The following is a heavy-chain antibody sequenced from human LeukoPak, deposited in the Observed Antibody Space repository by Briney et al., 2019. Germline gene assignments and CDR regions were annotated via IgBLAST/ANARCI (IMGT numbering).Heavy chain of an antibody. J-gene: IGHJ4*02. CDR2: ISYDGSNK. V-gene: IGHV3-30-3*01. CDR3: ASYCANGVCFGY. D-gene: IGHD2-8*01. Sequence: GGSLRLSFAASGFTFSSYAMHWVRQAPGKGLEWVVVISYDGSNKYYADSVKGRFTISRDNSKNTLYLQMNSLRAEDTAVYYCASYCANGVCFGYWGQGTLVTVSS. CDR1: GFTFSSYA.